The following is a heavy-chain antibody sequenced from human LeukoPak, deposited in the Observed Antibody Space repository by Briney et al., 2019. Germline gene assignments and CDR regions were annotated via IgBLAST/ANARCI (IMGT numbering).Heavy chain of an antibody. CDR2: ISWNSGTI. CDR1: GFTFDNYA. Sequence: GGSLRLSCAASGFTFDNYAMNWVRQVPGEGLEWISLISWNSGTIGYADSVKGRFTISRDNANNFLYLQMNSLRAEDTALYYCARAYKDRSLAGKKEFFQHWGQGTLVTVSS. J-gene: IGHJ1*01. D-gene: IGHD6-19*01. CDR3: ARAYKDRSLAGKKEFFQH. V-gene: IGHV3-9*01.